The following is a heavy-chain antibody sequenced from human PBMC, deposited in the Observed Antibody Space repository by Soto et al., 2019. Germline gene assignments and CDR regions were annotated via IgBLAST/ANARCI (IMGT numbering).Heavy chain of an antibody. D-gene: IGHD6-13*01. CDR3: ARLIAAATQGGYYYYGMVV. CDR2: IHPGDSDT. Sequence: GESLKISCKGSGYSFTSYWIGWVRQMPGKGLERTGIIHPGDSDTRYSPSFQGQVTISADKSISTAYLQWSSLKASDTAMYYCARLIAAATQGGYYYYGMVVWGQGTTVTVSS. CDR1: GYSFTSYW. J-gene: IGHJ6*02. V-gene: IGHV5-51*01.